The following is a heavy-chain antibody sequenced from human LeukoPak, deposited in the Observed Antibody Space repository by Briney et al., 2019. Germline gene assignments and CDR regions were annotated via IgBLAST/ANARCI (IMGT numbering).Heavy chain of an antibody. CDR1: GFTFSNYA. Sequence: GGSLRLSCAASGFTFSNYAMSWARQAPGKRLEWVSAISGSGGSTYYADSVKGRFTISRDNSKNTLYLQMNSLRAEDTAVYYCTKGTIWLPFDYWGQGTLVTVSS. CDR2: ISGSGGST. J-gene: IGHJ4*02. CDR3: TKGTIWLPFDY. V-gene: IGHV3-23*01. D-gene: IGHD5-18*01.